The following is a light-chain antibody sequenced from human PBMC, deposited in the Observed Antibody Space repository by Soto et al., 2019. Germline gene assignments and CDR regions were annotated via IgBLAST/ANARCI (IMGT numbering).Light chain of an antibody. CDR1: HSISTN. CDR3: QQYNSWPT. Sequence: EIIMTQSPATLSVSPGEGATLSCRTSHSISTNLAWYQHKRGQSPRLLVYGASTRATGVPARFSGSGPGAELTLSISSLQSEDFAVYYCQQYNSWPTFGGGTKVEI. J-gene: IGKJ4*01. CDR2: GAS. V-gene: IGKV3-15*01.